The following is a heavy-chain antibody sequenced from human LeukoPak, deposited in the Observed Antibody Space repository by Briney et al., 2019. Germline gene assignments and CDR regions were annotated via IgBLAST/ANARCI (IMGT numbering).Heavy chain of an antibody. V-gene: IGHV1-2*02. D-gene: IGHD5-18*01. J-gene: IGHJ4*02. CDR3: ARERYSYGQRSFDY. CDR1: GYTFTSYY. Sequence: ASVKVSCKASGYTFTSYYVHWVRQAPGQGLEWMGWINPNSGGTNYAQKFQGRVTMTRDTSISTAYMELSRLRSDDTAVYYCARERYSYGQRSFDYWDQGTLVTVSS. CDR2: INPNSGGT.